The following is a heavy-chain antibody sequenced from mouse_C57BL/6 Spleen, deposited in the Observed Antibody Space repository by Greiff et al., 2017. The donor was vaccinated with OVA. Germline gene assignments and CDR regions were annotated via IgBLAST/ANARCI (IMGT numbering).Heavy chain of an antibody. CDR3: AREVGGAVVARDAMDY. J-gene: IGHJ4*01. CDR1: GYSITSGSY. Sequence: EVQLQESGPGLVKPSQSLSLTCSVTGYSITSGSYWNWIRQFPGNKLEWMGYISYDGSNNYTPSLKKRISITRDTSKNQFFLKLNSVTTEDTATYYCAREVGGAVVARDAMDYWGQGTSVTVSS. V-gene: IGHV3-6*01. D-gene: IGHD1-1*01. CDR2: ISYDGSN.